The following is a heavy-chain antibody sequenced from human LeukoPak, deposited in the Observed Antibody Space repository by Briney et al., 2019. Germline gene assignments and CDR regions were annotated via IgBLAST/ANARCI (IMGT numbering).Heavy chain of an antibody. J-gene: IGHJ3*02. CDR3: ARGKFFDI. Sequence: GGSLRLSCEASAFTFSHYPMDWVRQAPGKGLELVAIISDDGTNRYYADSVKGRFTISRDDPNNTVYLQMNSLRVDDTAIYFCARGKFFDIWGQGTMVTVSS. V-gene: IGHV3-30-3*01. CDR2: ISDDGTNR. CDR1: AFTFSHYP.